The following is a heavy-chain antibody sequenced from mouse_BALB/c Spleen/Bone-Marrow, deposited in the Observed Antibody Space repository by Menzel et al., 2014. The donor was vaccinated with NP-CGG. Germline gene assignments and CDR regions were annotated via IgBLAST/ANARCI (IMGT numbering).Heavy chain of an antibody. V-gene: IGHV5-17*02. J-gene: IGHJ2*01. CDR3: ARLDVGGY. Sequence: EVMLVESGGGLVQPGGSRKLSCAASGFTFSSFGMHWVRPAPEKGLEWVAYISDGSSTIYYADTVKGRFTIFRDNPKNTLFLQMTSLRSEDTAMYYCARLDVGGYWGQGTTLTVSS. CDR1: GFTFSSFG. CDR2: ISDGSSTI.